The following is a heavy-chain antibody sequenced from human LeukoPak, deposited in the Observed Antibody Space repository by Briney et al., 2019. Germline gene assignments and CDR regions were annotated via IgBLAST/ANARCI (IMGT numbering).Heavy chain of an antibody. CDR1: GFTFSSYS. V-gene: IGHV3-23*01. Sequence: GGSLRLSCAASGFTFSSYSMNWVRQAPGKGLEWVSAISGSGGSTYYADSVKGRFTISRDNSKNTLYLQMNSLRAEDTAVYYCARDPRYGPITMVRGVSDAFDIRGQGTMVTVSS. D-gene: IGHD3-10*01. CDR3: ARDPRYGPITMVRGVSDAFDI. J-gene: IGHJ3*02. CDR2: ISGSGGST.